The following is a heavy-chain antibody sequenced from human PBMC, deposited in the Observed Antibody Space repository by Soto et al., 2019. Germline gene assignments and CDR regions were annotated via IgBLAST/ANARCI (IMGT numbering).Heavy chain of an antibody. J-gene: IGHJ4*02. D-gene: IGHD6-13*01. V-gene: IGHV3-11*01. Sequence: QVQVVESGGGLVQPGGSLTLSCAASGFTFSDYYMAWIRQAPGKGLQWVTYVSNSGSTTYYADSVKGRFTVSRDNTENSLYLHMSSLRAEDTAMYFCARLYLSSWYILWGQGTLVTVSS. CDR3: ARLYLSSWYIL. CDR2: VSNSGSTT. CDR1: GFTFSDYY.